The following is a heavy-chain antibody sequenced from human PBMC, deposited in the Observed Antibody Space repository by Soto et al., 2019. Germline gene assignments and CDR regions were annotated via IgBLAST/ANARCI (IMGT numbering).Heavy chain of an antibody. CDR3: ARVHYDILTGYYNWFDP. CDR1: GGSISSGGYY. CDR2: IYYSGST. D-gene: IGHD3-9*01. Sequence: QVQLQESGPGLVKPSQTLSLTCTVSGGSISSGGYYWSWIRQHPGKGLEWIGYIYYSGSTYYNPSLKSRVTISVDTSKNQFSLKLSSVTAADTAVYYCARVHYDILTGYYNWFDPWGQGPLVTVSS. J-gene: IGHJ5*02. V-gene: IGHV4-31*03.